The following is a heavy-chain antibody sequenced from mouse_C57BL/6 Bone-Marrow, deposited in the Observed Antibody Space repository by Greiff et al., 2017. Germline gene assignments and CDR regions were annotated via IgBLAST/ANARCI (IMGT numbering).Heavy chain of an antibody. Sequence: QVQLQQSGAELVRPGTSVKVSCKASGYAFTNYLLEWVKQRPGQGLEWIGVINPGRGGSNYNEKFQGKATLTADQSSSTAYMQHSSLTSEDSAVYYCSRSRNHWDYWGQGTTLTVSS. CDR3: SRSRNHWDY. J-gene: IGHJ2*01. V-gene: IGHV1-54*01. D-gene: IGHD2-1*01. CDR2: INPGRGGS. CDR1: GYAFTNYL.